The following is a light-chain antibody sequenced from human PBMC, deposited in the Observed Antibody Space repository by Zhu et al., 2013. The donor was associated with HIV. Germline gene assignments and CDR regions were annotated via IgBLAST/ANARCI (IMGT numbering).Light chain of an antibody. V-gene: IGKV1-5*01. CDR1: QSINFW. CDR3: QQYNTYPWT. Sequence: DIQMTQSPSSLSASVRDRVTITCRASQSINFWLAWYQQKSGKPPKVLIYDASTLQSGVPSRFSGRGSGTEFTLTISSLQPDDFATYYCQQYNTYPWTFGQGPRW. CDR2: DAS. J-gene: IGKJ1*01.